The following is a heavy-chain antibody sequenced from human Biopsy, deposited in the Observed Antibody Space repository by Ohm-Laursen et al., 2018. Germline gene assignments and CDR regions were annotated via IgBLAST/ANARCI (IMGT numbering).Heavy chain of an antibody. D-gene: IGHD1-1*01. J-gene: IGHJ4*02. V-gene: IGHV1-24*01. CDR1: GYTFNELS. CDR2: FAPENGKT. Sequence: SVKVSCKVSGYTFNELSMHWVRQVPGKGLEWMGGFAPENGKTVYAQNFQARVSLTEDTSTDTAYMELRSLRSEDTAVYYCAADINVWNVNYWGQGTQVTVSS. CDR3: AADINVWNVNY.